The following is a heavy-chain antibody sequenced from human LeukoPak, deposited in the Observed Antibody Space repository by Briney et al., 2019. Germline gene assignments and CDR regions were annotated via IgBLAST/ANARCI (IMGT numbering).Heavy chain of an antibody. CDR2: INTKTGNP. D-gene: IGHD2-2*01. Sequence: ASVKVSCKASGYTFSSYAMNWVRQAPGQGLEWMGWINTKTGNPTYAQGFTGRFVFSLDTSVSTAYLQISNLKAEDTAVYYCARQGPGFCGSTSCYGVDSWGQGTLVTVSS. CDR3: ARQGPGFCGSTSCYGVDS. CDR1: GYTFSSYA. V-gene: IGHV7-4-1*02. J-gene: IGHJ4*02.